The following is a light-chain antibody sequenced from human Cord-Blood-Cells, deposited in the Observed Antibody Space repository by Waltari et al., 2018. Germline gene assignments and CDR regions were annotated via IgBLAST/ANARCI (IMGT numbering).Light chain of an antibody. CDR1: QGISSW. Sequence: DVQMTQSPSSVSASVGDRVTITCRASQGISSWLALYQQKPGKAPKLLIYAASSLQSGVPSRFSGSRSGTDFTLTISSLQPEDFATYYCQQANSFPMYTFGQGTKLEIK. V-gene: IGKV1D-12*01. CDR3: QQANSFPMYT. CDR2: AAS. J-gene: IGKJ2*01.